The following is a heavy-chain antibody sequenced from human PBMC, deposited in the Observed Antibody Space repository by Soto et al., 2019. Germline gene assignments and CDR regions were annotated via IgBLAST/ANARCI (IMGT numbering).Heavy chain of an antibody. J-gene: IGHJ3*02. CDR3: ARTYYYDSSGYYAFDI. CDR2: IIPIFGTA. V-gene: IGHV1-69*13. CDR1: GGTFSSYA. D-gene: IGHD3-22*01. Sequence: SVKVSCKASGGTFSSYAISWVRQAPGQGLEWMGGIIPIFGTANYAQKFQGRVTITADESTSTAYMELSSLRSEDTAVYYCARTYYYDSSGYYAFDIWGQGTMVTVS.